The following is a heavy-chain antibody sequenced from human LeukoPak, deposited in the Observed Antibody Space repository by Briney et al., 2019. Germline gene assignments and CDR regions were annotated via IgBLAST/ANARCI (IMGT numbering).Heavy chain of an antibody. CDR2: ISSSSSAI. V-gene: IGHV3-48*02. J-gene: IGHJ4*02. D-gene: IGHD2/OR15-2a*01. Sequence: PGGSLRLYCAASGFTFSSYSMNWVRQAPGKGLEWISYISSSSSAIYYADSVKGRSTISRDNAKNSLYLQMNSLRDEDTAVYYCVRDHYYSFDYWGKGTLVTVSS. CDR3: VRDHYYSFDY. CDR1: GFTFSSYS.